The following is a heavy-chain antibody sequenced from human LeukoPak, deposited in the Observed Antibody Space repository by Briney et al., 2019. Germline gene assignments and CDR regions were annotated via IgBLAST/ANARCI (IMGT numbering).Heavy chain of an antibody. V-gene: IGHV3-30-3*01. D-gene: IGHD6-13*01. J-gene: IGHJ4*02. Sequence: GGSLRLSCAASGFTFSSYAMHWVRQAPGKGLDLEWVTVLSYDANEYYADSVKGRFTISRDISKNTLYLQMNSLRGDDTAVYYCAREEALAAAGRAYYFDYWGQGTLVTVSS. CDR1: GFTFSSYA. CDR2: LSYDANE. CDR3: AREEALAAAGRAYYFDY.